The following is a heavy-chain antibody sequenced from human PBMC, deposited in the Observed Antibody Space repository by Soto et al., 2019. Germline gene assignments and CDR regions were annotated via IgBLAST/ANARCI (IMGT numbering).Heavy chain of an antibody. J-gene: IGHJ6*02. CDR2: ISSSSSTI. CDR1: GFIFINYS. CDR3: ATYYGSGTYFPDHYYYGMDV. V-gene: IGHV3-48*01. D-gene: IGHD3-10*01. Sequence: EVQLVESGGGLVQPGGSLRLSCAASGFIFINYSINWVRQAPGKGLEWISYISSSSSTIYYADSVKGRFTSSRDNAKNSLYLQMNSLRAEDTAVYYCATYYGSGTYFPDHYYYGMDVWGQGTTVTVSS.